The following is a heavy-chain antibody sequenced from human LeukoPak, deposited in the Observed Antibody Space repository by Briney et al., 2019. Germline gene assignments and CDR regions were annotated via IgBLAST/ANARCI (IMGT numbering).Heavy chain of an antibody. J-gene: IGHJ5*02. CDR1: GGSISSSSYY. D-gene: IGHD3-22*01. CDR2: IYYSGST. CDR3: ARAGGLYYYDSSGYFLQEYNWFDP. V-gene: IGHV4-39*07. Sequence: SETLSLTCTVSGGSISSSSYYWGWIRQPPGKGLEWIGSIYYSGSTYYNPSLKSRVTISVDTSKNHFSLKLSSVTAADTAVYYCARAGGLYYYDSSGYFLQEYNWFDPWGQGTLVTVSS.